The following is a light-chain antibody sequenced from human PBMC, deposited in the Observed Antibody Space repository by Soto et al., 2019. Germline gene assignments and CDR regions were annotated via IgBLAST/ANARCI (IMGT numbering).Light chain of an antibody. V-gene: IGKV3-15*01. CDR3: QQYNKWPPVT. J-gene: IGKJ4*01. CDR2: GAS. CDR1: QSVSSN. Sequence: EILMTQSPATLSVSPGERATLSCRASQSVSSNLAWYQQKPGQAPRLLIHGASTRATGIPARFSGSGSGTEFTLTISSLQSEDFAVYYCQQYNKWPPVTFGGGTKVEIK.